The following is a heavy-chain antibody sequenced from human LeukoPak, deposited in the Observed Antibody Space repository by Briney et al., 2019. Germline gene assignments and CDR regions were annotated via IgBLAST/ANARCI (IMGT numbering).Heavy chain of an antibody. CDR3: AKDLLRTSV. Sequence: GGSLRLSCAASGFTFSSYAMSWVRPAPGKGLEWVSAIGGSGGSTYYADSVKGWFTISRDNSKNTLYLQTNSLRAEDTAVYYCAKDLLRTSVWGQGTLVTVSS. CDR1: GFTFSSYA. V-gene: IGHV3-23*01. J-gene: IGHJ4*02. CDR2: IGGSGGST. D-gene: IGHD3/OR15-3a*01.